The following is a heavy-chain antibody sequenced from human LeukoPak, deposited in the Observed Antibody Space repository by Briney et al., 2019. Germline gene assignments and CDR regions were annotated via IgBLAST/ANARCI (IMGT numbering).Heavy chain of an antibody. CDR2: ISWNSGSI. D-gene: IGHD3-22*01. J-gene: IGHJ6*02. V-gene: IGHV3-9*01. CDR3: AKGNYYDSSGYYIPYYYYGMDV. CDR1: GFTFDDYA. Sequence: GGSLRLSCAASGFTFDDYAMHWVRQAPGKGLEWVSGISWNSGSIGYADSVKGRFTISRDNAKNSLYLQMNSLRAEDTALYYCAKGNYYDSSGYYIPYYYYGMDVWGQGTTVTVSS.